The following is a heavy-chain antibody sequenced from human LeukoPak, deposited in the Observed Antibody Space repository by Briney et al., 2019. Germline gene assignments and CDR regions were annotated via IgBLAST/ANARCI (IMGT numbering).Heavy chain of an antibody. CDR3: ARDNVGSSGWYGAYYYYYYMDV. V-gene: IGHV6-1*01. D-gene: IGHD6-19*01. J-gene: IGHJ6*03. CDR1: GDSVSSNSAA. Sequence: SQTLSLTCAISGDSVSSNSAAWNWIRQSPSRGLEWLGRTYYRSKWYNDYAVSVKSRITINPDTSKNQFSLQLNSVTPEDTAVYYCARDNVGSSGWYGAYYYYYYMDVWGKGTTVTVSS. CDR2: TYYRSKWYN.